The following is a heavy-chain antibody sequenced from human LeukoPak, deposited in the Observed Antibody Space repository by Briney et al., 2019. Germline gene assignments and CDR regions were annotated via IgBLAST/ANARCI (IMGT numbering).Heavy chain of an antibody. CDR3: ARSVGGDKRIAAAGNLNWFDP. J-gene: IGHJ5*02. CDR1: GGSISSSSYY. Sequence: PSETLSLTCTVSGGSISSSSYYWGWIRQPPGKGLEWIGSIYYSGSTYYNPSLKSRVTISVDTSKNQFSLKLSSVTAADTAVYYCARSVGGDKRIAAAGNLNWFDPWGQGTLVTVSS. CDR2: IYYSGST. V-gene: IGHV4-39*07. D-gene: IGHD6-13*01.